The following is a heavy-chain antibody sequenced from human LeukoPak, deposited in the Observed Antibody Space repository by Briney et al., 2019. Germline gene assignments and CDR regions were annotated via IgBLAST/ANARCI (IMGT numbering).Heavy chain of an antibody. V-gene: IGHV2-70*11. CDR1: GFSLRTSEMC. Sequence: SGPALVKPTQTLTLTCSFSGFSLRTSEMCVSWIRQPPGKALEWLARIDWDDTIYYSTSLKTRLTISKDTSKNQVVLTMTNMHPDDTATYYCARTVYANSGFYYKPFDYWGQGTLVTVSS. J-gene: IGHJ4*02. D-gene: IGHD3-22*01. CDR3: ARTVYANSGFYYKPFDY. CDR2: IDWDDTI.